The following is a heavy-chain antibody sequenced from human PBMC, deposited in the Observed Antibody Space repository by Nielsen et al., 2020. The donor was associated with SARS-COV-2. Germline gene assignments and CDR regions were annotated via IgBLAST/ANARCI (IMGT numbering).Heavy chain of an antibody. J-gene: IGHJ6*02. CDR1: GYTFTSYG. CDR3: ARDLKAVVVAATRYSLYYYYGMDV. V-gene: IGHV1-18*01. Sequence: ASVKVSCKASGYTFTSYGISWVRQAPGQGLEWMGWISAYNGNTNYAQKLQGRVTMTTDTSTSTAYMELRSLRSDDTAVYYCARDLKAVVVAATRYSLYYYYGMDVWGQGTTVTVSS. D-gene: IGHD2-15*01. CDR2: ISAYNGNT.